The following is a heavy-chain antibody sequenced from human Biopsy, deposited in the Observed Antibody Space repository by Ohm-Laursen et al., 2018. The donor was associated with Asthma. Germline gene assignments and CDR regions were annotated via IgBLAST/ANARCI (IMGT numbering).Heavy chain of an antibody. V-gene: IGHV3-7*01. D-gene: IGHD3-3*02. CDR3: ARTFHFWSPYHAEHYQL. J-gene: IGHJ1*01. Sequence: SLRLSCSASGFTFGDYWMSWVRQVPGKGLEWVANIKHDGSEKNHVDSLKGRFTISGDNAKNSLYLQMNSPRAEDTAVYYCARTFHFWSPYHAEHYQLWGQGTLVTVSS. CDR1: GFTFGDYW. CDR2: IKHDGSEK.